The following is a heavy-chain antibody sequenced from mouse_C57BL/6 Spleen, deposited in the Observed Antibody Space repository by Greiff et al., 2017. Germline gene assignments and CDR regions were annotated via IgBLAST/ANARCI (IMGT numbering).Heavy chain of an antibody. CDR2: INPNNGGT. J-gene: IGHJ3*01. CDR3: ARGEYDWFAY. CDR1: GYTFTDYN. D-gene: IGHD2-13*01. Sequence: EVQLQQSGPELVKPGASVKIPCKASGYTFTDYNMDWVKQSHGKSLEWIGDINPNNGGTIYNQKFKGKATLTVDKSSSTAYMELRSLTSEDTAVYYCARGEYDWFAYWGQGTLVTVSA. V-gene: IGHV1-18*01.